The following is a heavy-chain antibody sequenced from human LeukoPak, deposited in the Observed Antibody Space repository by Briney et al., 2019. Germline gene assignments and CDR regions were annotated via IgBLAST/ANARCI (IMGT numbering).Heavy chain of an antibody. V-gene: IGHV1-2*02. Sequence: GASVKVSCKASGGTFSGFYIHWVRQAPGQGLEWMGWINPNSGVTNYAQKLQGRVTITRDTSIDTAYMQLSRLRSDDTAVYYCAKDRYGDYEAPFHYYMDAWGRGTTVTVSS. J-gene: IGHJ6*03. D-gene: IGHD5-12*01. CDR1: GGTFSGFY. CDR2: INPNSGVT. CDR3: AKDRYGDYEAPFHYYMDA.